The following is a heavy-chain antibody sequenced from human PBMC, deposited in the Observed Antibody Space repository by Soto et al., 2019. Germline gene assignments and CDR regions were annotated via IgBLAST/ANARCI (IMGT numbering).Heavy chain of an antibody. J-gene: IGHJ3*02. V-gene: IGHV3-73*01. CDR2: IRSKTNSYAT. CDR3: TSHLGELSVPRAFDI. Sequence: EVQLVESGGGLVQPGGSLKLSCAASGFTVSGSAVHWVRQASGKGLEWVGRIRSKTNSYATAYAASVKGRFTISRDDSKNTAYLQMNSLKTEDTAVHYCTSHLGELSVPRAFDIGGQGPMFTFSS. CDR1: GFTVSGSA. D-gene: IGHD3-16*02.